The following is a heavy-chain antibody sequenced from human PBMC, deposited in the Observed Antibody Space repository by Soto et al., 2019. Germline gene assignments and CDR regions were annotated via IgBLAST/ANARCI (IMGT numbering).Heavy chain of an antibody. V-gene: IGHV3-23*01. CDR2: IHGGGNSA. D-gene: IGHD4-17*01. CDR1: GFTFSGYA. CDR3: AKNRARVTTSWHFDY. Sequence: EVQLLESGGDLVQPGRSLRLSCAASGFTFSGYAMSWVRQAPGKGLEWVSVIHGGGNSAYYADSVKGRFTISRDNSKNTLYLQMSSLRGEDTAVYYGAKNRARVTTSWHFDYWGQGTLVTVSS. J-gene: IGHJ4*02.